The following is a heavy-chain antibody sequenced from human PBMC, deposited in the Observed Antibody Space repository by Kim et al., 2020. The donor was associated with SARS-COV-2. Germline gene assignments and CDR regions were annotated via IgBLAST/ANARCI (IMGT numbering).Heavy chain of an antibody. J-gene: IGHJ4*02. V-gene: IGHV3-33*06. D-gene: IGHD3-10*01. CDR3: AKDLNYYGSGSNYMFDY. Sequence: GGSLRLSCAASGFTFSSYGMHWVRQAPGKGLEWVAVIWYDGSNKYYADSVKGRFTISRDNSKNTLYLQMNSLRAEDTAVYYCAKDLNYYGSGSNYMFDYWGQGTLVTVSS. CDR2: IWYDGSNK. CDR1: GFTFSSYG.